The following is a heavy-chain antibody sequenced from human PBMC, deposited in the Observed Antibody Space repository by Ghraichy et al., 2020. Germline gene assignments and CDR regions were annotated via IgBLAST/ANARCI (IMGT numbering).Heavy chain of an antibody. V-gene: IGHV4-4*02. CDR3: AVDYYDSSGYRLVDY. CDR1: GGSISSSNW. J-gene: IGHJ4*02. D-gene: IGHD3-22*01. CDR2: IYHSGST. Sequence: SETLSLTCAVSGGSISSSNWRSWVRQPPGKGLEWFGEIYHSGSTNYNPSLKSRVTISVDKSKNQFSLKLSSVTAADTAVYYCAVDYYDSSGYRLVDYWGQGTLVTVSS.